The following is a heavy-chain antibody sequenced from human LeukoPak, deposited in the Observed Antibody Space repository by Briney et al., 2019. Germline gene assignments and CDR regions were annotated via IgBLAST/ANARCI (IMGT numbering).Heavy chain of an antibody. Sequence: PGGSLRLSCATSGFTFTTFWMHWVRHAPGKGLVWVSRINHDGSSTNYADSVKGRFTISRDNAKNTVYLQMNSLRAEDTAVYYCAKDISSSWYAYYFDYWGQGTLVTVSS. CDR1: GFTFTTFW. CDR2: INHDGSST. V-gene: IGHV3-74*01. J-gene: IGHJ4*02. D-gene: IGHD6-13*01. CDR3: AKDISSSWYAYYFDY.